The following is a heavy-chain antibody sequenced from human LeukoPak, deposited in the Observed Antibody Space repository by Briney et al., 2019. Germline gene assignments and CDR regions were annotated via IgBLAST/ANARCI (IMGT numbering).Heavy chain of an antibody. D-gene: IGHD1-7*01. CDR3: ARDHSNWNYAPDF. CDR2: ISASNGNT. V-gene: IGHV1-18*04. J-gene: IGHJ4*02. CDR1: GYTFSGYY. Sequence: ASVKVSCKASGYTFSGYYMHWVRQAPGQGLQWLGWISASNGNTNYAQKFRDRVTMSTDTSTGTAYLDVRSLTSDDTAVYYCARDHSNWNYAPDFWGQGTLVIVSS.